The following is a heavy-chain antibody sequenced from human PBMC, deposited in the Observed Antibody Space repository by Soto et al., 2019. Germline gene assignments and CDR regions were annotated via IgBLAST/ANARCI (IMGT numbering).Heavy chain of an antibody. D-gene: IGHD2-15*01. CDR2: ISWNSGSI. CDR3: AKDYCSGGSCYWGNYFDY. V-gene: IGHV3-9*01. Sequence: EVQLVESGGGLVQPGRSLRLSCAASGFTFDDYAMHWVRQAPGKGLEWVSGISWNSGSIGYADSVKGRFTISRDNAKNSLYLQMNSLRAEDTALYYCAKDYCSGGSCYWGNYFDYWGQGTLVTVSS. CDR1: GFTFDDYA. J-gene: IGHJ4*02.